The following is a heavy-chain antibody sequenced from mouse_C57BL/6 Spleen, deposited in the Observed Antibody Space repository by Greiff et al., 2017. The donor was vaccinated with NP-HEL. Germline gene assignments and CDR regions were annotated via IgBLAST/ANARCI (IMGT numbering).Heavy chain of an antibody. CDR3: ARSDGSRMGWFAY. CDR1: GYTFTDYY. CDR2: IYPGSGNT. V-gene: IGHV1-76*01. J-gene: IGHJ3*01. D-gene: IGHD1-1*01. Sequence: QVQLQQSGAELVRPGASVKLSCKASGYTFTDYYINWVKQRPGQGLEWIARIYPGSGNTYYNEKFKGKATLTAEKSSSTAYMQLSSLTSEDSAVYFCARSDGSRMGWFAYWGQGTLVTVSA.